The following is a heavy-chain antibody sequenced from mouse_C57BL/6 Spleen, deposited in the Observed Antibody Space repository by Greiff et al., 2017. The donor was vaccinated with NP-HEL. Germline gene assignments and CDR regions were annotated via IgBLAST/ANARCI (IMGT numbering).Heavy chain of an antibody. J-gene: IGHJ4*01. CDR1: GYSFTGYY. Sequence: EVQLQQSGPELVKPGASVKISCKASGYSFTGYYMNWVKQSPEKSLEWIGEINPSTGGTTYNQKFKAKATLTVDKSSSTAYMQLKSLTSEDSAVYYCARSGEAMDYWGQGTSVTVSS. CDR3: ARSGEAMDY. V-gene: IGHV1-42*01. CDR2: INPSTGGT.